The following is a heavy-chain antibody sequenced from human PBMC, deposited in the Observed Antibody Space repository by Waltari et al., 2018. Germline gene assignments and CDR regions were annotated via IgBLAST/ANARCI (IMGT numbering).Heavy chain of an antibody. J-gene: IGHJ4*02. Sequence: QVQLVQSGAEVKKPGASVKVSCKVSGYTLTELSMHWVRQAPGKGLEWMGIINPGGGSTSYAQKFQGRVTMTRDTSTSTVYMELSSLRSEDTAVYYCARAPQPYYFDYWGQGTLVTVSS. V-gene: IGHV1-46*01. CDR3: ARAPQPYYFDY. CDR2: INPGGGST. CDR1: GYTLTELS.